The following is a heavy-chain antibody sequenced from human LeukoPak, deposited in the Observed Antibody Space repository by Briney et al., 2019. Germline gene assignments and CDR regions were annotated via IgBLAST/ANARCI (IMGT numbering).Heavy chain of an antibody. D-gene: IGHD3-9*01. Sequence: PSETLSLTCTVSGGSISSYYWSWIRQPPGKGLEWIGYIYDSGSTNYNPSLKSRVTISVDTTKNQFSLKLSSVPAADTAVYYCARGAPTPRYFDWFHPTEYYMDVWGKGTTVTISS. J-gene: IGHJ6*03. V-gene: IGHV4-59*01. CDR2: IYDSGST. CDR1: GGSISSYY. CDR3: ARGAPTPRYFDWFHPTEYYMDV.